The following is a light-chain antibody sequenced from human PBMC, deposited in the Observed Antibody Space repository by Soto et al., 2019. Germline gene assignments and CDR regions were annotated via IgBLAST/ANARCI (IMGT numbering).Light chain of an antibody. CDR2: DVN. CDR1: TSDVGGYNY. CDR3: CSYVGATTYV. V-gene: IGLV2-14*03. Sequence: QSVLTQPASGSGSPGQSITISCNGTTSDVGGYNYVTWYQQYPGQAPKIIIYDVNRRPPGVSDRFSGSKSGSTASLTISGLQAEDEAEYYCCSYVGATTYVFGSGTNVTVL. J-gene: IGLJ1*01.